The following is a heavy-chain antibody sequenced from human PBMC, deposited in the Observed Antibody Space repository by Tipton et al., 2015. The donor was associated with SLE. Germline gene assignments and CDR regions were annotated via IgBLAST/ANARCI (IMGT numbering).Heavy chain of an antibody. CDR2: IIPIFGTA. Sequence: QVQLVQSGAEVKKPGSSVKVSCKASGGTFSSYAISWVRQAPGQGLEWMGRIIPIFGTANYAQKFQGRVTITADESTSTAYMELSSLRSEDTAVYYCARDRNYYDSSGYRDAFDIWGQGTRVTVSS. V-gene: IGHV1-69*18. CDR1: GGTFSSYA. D-gene: IGHD3-22*01. CDR3: ARDRNYYDSSGYRDAFDI. J-gene: IGHJ3*02.